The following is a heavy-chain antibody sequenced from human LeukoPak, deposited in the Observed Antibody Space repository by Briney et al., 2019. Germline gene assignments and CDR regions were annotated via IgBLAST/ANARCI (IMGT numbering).Heavy chain of an antibody. V-gene: IGHV1-8*03. J-gene: IGHJ6*03. D-gene: IGHD3-3*01. CDR2: MNPNSGNT. CDR1: GYTFTIYD. CDR3: AIGHYDFWSGYYGYYYYYYMDV. Sequence: ASVTVSCKASGYTFTIYDINWVRQAPGQGLEWMGWMNPNSGNTGYAQKFQGRVTITRNTSISTAYMELSSLRSEDTAVYYCAIGHYDFWSGYYGYYYYYYMDVWGKGTTVTVSS.